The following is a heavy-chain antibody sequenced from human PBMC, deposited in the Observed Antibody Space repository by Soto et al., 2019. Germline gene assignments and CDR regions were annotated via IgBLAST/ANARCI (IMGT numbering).Heavy chain of an antibody. V-gene: IGHV4-59*01. D-gene: IGHD3-10*01. CDR2: TYHSGNT. Sequence: SETLSLTCTVSGGSISSYYWNWIRQPPGKALEWIGHTYHSGNTYYNPSLKSRVTISVDTSKNQFSLKLSSVTAADTAVYYCARDKRITMVRGVGPTPNYGMDVWGQGTTVTVSS. J-gene: IGHJ6*02. CDR1: GGSISSYY. CDR3: ARDKRITMVRGVGPTPNYGMDV.